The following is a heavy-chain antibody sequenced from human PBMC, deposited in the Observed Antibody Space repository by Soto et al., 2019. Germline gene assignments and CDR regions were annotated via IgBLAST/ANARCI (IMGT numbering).Heavy chain of an antibody. CDR3: ASLSDYYGSGSYPYYYGMDV. J-gene: IGHJ6*02. CDR1: GYSFTSYW. CDR2: IYPGDSDT. D-gene: IGHD3-10*01. V-gene: IGHV5-51*03. Sequence: PGESLKLSCKGSGYSFTSYWIGWVRQMPGKGLEWMGIIYPGDSDTRYSPSFQDQVTISADKSISTAYLQWSSLKASDTAMYYCASLSDYYGSGSYPYYYGMDVWGQGTTVTVSS.